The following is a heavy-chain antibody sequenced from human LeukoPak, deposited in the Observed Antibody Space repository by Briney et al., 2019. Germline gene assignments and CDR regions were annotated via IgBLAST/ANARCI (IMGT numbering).Heavy chain of an antibody. J-gene: IGHJ4*02. CDR1: GYTFIGYS. CDR2: INLKSGGT. D-gene: IGHD3-22*01. Sequence: ASVKVSCKASGYTFIGYSIHWVRQAPGQGLEWMGWINLKSGGTNYAQKFQARVTMTRETSISTAYMELSRLRSDDTAVYYCAREDSTGYSSLDYWGQGTLVTVSS. V-gene: IGHV1-2*02. CDR3: AREDSTGYSSLDY.